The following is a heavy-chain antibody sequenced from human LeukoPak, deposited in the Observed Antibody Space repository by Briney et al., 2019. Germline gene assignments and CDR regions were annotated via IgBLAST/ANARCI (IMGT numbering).Heavy chain of an antibody. J-gene: IGHJ4*02. CDR2: IYRRGST. Sequence: GASLRLSCAASGFSVSGSYMSWVRQAPGKGLEWVSVIYRRGSTYYASSVKGRCTISRDVSKNTVSLLLDNLTTEDTAVYYCARVHGEVSDEIFHYFDYWGQGTPAT. V-gene: IGHV3-53*01. CDR1: GFSVSGSY. CDR3: ARVHGEVSDEIFHYFDY. D-gene: IGHD3-10*01.